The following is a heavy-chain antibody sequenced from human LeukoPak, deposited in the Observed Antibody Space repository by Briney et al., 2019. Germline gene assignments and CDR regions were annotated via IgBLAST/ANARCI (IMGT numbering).Heavy chain of an antibody. V-gene: IGHV4-59*08. CDR1: GGSISSYY. CDR3: ARLGGVGATTGAFDI. J-gene: IGHJ3*02. CDR2: IYYSGST. D-gene: IGHD1-26*01. Sequence: PSETLSLTCTVSGGSISSYYWSWIRQPPGKGLEWIGYIYYSGSTNYNPSLKSRVTISVDTSKNQFSLKLSSVTAADTAVYYCARLGGVGATTGAFDIWGQGTMVTVSS.